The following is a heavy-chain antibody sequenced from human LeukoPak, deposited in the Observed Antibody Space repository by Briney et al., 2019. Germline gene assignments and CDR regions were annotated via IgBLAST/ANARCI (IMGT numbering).Heavy chain of an antibody. Sequence: GGSLRLSCAASGFTFSSYAMHWVRQAPGKGLECVADISYDGRKKYYTDAVKGRFTISRDNTTNTLYLQMNSLRAEDTAVYYCAKDVSSGWPDAFDIWGQGTMVTVSS. J-gene: IGHJ3*02. CDR3: AKDVSSGWPDAFDI. CDR2: ISYDGRKK. V-gene: IGHV3-30*04. CDR1: GFTFSSYA. D-gene: IGHD6-19*01.